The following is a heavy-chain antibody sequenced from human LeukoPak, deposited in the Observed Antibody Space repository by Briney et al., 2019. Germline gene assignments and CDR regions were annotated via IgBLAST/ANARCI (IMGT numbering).Heavy chain of an antibody. Sequence: GGSLRLSCAAAGLTFSGYAIHLVRQAPGKGLEWVAVISFDGSNKYYADSVKGRFTISRDNSKNTLYLQMNSLRAEDTAVYYCARDYSLDYWGQGTLVTVSS. D-gene: IGHD4-4*01. CDR2: ISFDGSNK. J-gene: IGHJ4*02. CDR3: ARDYSLDY. V-gene: IGHV3-30-3*01. CDR1: GLTFSGYA.